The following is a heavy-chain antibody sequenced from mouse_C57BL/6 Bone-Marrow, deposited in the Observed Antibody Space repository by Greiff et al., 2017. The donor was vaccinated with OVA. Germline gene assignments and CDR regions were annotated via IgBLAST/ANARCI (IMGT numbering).Heavy chain of an antibody. D-gene: IGHD3-1*01. CDR3: TWSGPGY. CDR2: IDPENGDT. CDR1: GFNFKDDY. Sequence: EVKLMESGAELVRPGASVKLSCTASGFNFKDDYMHWVKQRPEQGLEWIGWIDPENGDTEYASKFQGKATITADTSSNTAYLQLSSLTSEDTAVYYCTWSGPGYWGKGTTLTVSS. V-gene: IGHV14-4*01. J-gene: IGHJ2*01.